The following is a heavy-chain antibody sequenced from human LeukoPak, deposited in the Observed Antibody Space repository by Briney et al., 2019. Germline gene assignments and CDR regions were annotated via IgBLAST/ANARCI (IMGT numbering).Heavy chain of an antibody. CDR3: ARDSTTVTLPFFDY. J-gene: IGHJ4*02. D-gene: IGHD4-17*01. Sequence: SETLSLTCAVSGWSFSGYYWSWIRQPPGKGLEWIGEINHSGSTNYNPSLKSRITISVDTSKNQFSLKLSSVTAADTAVYYCARDSTTVTLPFFDYWGQGTLVTVSS. CDR1: GWSFSGYY. V-gene: IGHV4-34*01. CDR2: INHSGST.